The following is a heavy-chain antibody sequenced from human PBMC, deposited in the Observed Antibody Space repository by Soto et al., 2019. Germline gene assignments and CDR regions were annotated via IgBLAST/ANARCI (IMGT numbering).Heavy chain of an antibody. CDR1: GAYISSTNW. V-gene: IGHV4-4*02. J-gene: IGHJ6*04. Sequence: QVQLQESGPGLVKPSGTLSLTCDGSGAYISSTNWWCWVRQPPGKGLVWIGEVYHTGYTNYTPSLSGRDTFSVVTSKNQFSLKLTSVPAAAKAVYYCARDVGVSGFSYGLDVWGKGAKVTVSS. CDR2: VYHTGYT. CDR3: ARDVGVSGFSYGLDV. D-gene: IGHD3-16*01.